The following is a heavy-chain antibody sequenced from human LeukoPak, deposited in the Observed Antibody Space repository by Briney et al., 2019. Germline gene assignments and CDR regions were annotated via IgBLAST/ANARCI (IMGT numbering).Heavy chain of an antibody. J-gene: IGHJ3*02. CDR2: IANDGRNR. V-gene: IGHV3-30*18. CDR3: AKEFRTGGDDAFDT. CDR1: GFTFNSYG. Sequence: GGSLRLSCAPSGFTFNSYGMHWVRQAPGKGLEWVAVIANDGRNRYYVDSVKGRFTISRDNSKNTLYLQMNSLRAEDTAVHYCAKEFRTGGDDAFDTWGQGTMVTVSS. D-gene: IGHD3-16*01.